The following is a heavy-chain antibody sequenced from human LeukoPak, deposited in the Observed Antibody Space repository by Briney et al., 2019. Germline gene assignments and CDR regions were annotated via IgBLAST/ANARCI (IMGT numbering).Heavy chain of an antibody. CDR2: IIPILGIA. D-gene: IGHD2-2*01. CDR1: GGTFSSYT. Sequence: ASVKVSCKASGGTFSSYTISWVRQAPGQGLEWMGRIIPILGIANYAQKFQGRVTITADKSTSTAYMELSSLRSEDTAVYYCARSHSRAVPAANPLWGWFDPWGQGTLVTVS. V-gene: IGHV1-69*02. CDR3: ARSHSRAVPAANPLWGWFDP. J-gene: IGHJ5*02.